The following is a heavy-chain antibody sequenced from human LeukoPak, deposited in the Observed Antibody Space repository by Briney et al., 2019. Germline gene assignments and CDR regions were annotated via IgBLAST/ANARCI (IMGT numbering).Heavy chain of an antibody. CDR2: ISGDGRII. V-gene: IGHV3-48*03. Sequence: GGSLRLSCEGSGFTFRSYEMNWVRQVPGKGLEWVSYISGDGRIIYCADSVQGRFTISRDNAKKTLYLHMYSLRAEDTAVYYCARDPGNYYDSNDFDYWGQGVSVTVSS. CDR3: ARDPGNYYDSNDFDY. CDR1: GFTFRSYE. J-gene: IGHJ4*02. D-gene: IGHD3-22*01.